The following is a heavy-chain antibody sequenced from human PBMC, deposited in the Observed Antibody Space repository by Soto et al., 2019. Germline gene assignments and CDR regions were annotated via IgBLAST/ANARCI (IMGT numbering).Heavy chain of an antibody. V-gene: IGHV1-69*12. CDR1: GGTFSSYA. CDR3: AKNPENYYYGMDV. CDR2: IIPIFGTA. Sequence: QVQLVQSGAEVKKPGSSVKVSCKASGGTFSSYAINWVRQAPGQGLEWMGGIIPIFGTADYAQKFQGRVTIPADESTSTAYVELSSLRSEDTAVYYCAKNPENYYYGMDVWGQGTTVTVSS. J-gene: IGHJ6*02.